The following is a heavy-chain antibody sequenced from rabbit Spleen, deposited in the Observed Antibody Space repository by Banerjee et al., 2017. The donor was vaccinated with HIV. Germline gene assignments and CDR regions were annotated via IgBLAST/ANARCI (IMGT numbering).Heavy chain of an antibody. CDR3: VRDLACYAGFGPFYFNL. CDR1: GFDFSSYG. J-gene: IGHJ4*01. Sequence: QEQLVESGGGLVQPGGSLKLSCKASGFDFSSYGERWVRQAPGKGMEWIGYIDTVFGSTYSGSWVNGRFSISSHNAQNTLYLQLNSLTAADTATYCCVRDLACYAGFGPFYFNLWAPGHPRHRL. V-gene: IGHV1S47*01. D-gene: IGHD4-2*01. CDR2: IDTVFGST.